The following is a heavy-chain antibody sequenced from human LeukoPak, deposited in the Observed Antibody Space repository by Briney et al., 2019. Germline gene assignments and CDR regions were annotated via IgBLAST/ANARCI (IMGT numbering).Heavy chain of an antibody. CDR2: ISSTGETS. CDR3: ARVMSGSGSKYFDY. CDR1: GFTFSSFP. Sequence: GGSLRLSCAASGFTFSSFPMHWVRLVPGKGLEYVSAISSTGETSYYANSVKDRFTISRDNSKNTLYLQMGSLRTEDMAVYYCARVMSGSGSKYFDYWGQGTLVTVSS. J-gene: IGHJ4*02. D-gene: IGHD3-10*01. V-gene: IGHV3-64*01.